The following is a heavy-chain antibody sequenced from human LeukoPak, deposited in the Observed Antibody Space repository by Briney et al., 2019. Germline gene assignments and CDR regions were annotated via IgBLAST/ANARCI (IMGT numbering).Heavy chain of an antibody. Sequence: GESLKISCESSGYSFTSYWIGWVRQMPGKGLEWMGIIYPGDSDTRYSPSFQGQVTISADKSISTAYLQWSSLKASDTAMYYCARLRGVDTAMVKYFDYWGQGTLVTVFS. V-gene: IGHV5-51*01. D-gene: IGHD5-18*01. CDR2: IYPGDSDT. J-gene: IGHJ4*02. CDR1: GYSFTSYW. CDR3: ARLRGVDTAMVKYFDY.